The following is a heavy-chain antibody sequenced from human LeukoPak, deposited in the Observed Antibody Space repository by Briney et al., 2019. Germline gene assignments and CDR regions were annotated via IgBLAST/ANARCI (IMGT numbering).Heavy chain of an antibody. J-gene: IGHJ4*02. D-gene: IGHD3-9*01. CDR3: ARGDDILTGYYTFDY. CDR2: ISSSGSTI. CDR1: GFTFSSYE. V-gene: IGHV3-48*03. Sequence: GGSLRLSCAASGFTFSSYEMNWVRQAPGKGLEWVSYISSSGSTIYYADSVKGRFTISRDNAKNSLYLQMNSLRAGDTAVYYCARGDDILTGYYTFDYWGQGTLVTVSS.